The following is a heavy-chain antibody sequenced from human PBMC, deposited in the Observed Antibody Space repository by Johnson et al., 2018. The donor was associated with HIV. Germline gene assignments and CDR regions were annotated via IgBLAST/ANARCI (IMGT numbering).Heavy chain of an antibody. CDR1: GFTFSSYA. J-gene: IGHJ3*02. D-gene: IGHD5-24*01. CDR3: AKERGKRWLHPRDAFDI. CDR2: ISYDGSNK. Sequence: QVHLVESGGGLVQPGGSLRLSCAASGFTFSSYAMPWVRQAPGKGLEWVAVISYDGSNKYYQELVKGRVSKERDKSKNTLYLRRNSRSAEDTAVYYCAKERGKRWLHPRDAFDIWGQGTRVTVSS. V-gene: IGHV3-30*04.